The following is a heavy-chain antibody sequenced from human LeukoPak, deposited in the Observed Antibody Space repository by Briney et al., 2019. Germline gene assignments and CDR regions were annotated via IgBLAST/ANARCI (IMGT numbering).Heavy chain of an antibody. Sequence: GGSLRLSCAASGFTFSSYAMSWVRQAPGKGLEWVSALSGSGGSTYYADSVKGRFTISRDNSKNTLYLQMNSLRAEDTAVYYCAKGITMVRGVISSESNFDYWGQGTLVTVSS. V-gene: IGHV3-23*01. CDR1: GFTFSSYA. CDR3: AKGITMVRGVISSESNFDY. D-gene: IGHD3-10*01. J-gene: IGHJ4*02. CDR2: LSGSGGST.